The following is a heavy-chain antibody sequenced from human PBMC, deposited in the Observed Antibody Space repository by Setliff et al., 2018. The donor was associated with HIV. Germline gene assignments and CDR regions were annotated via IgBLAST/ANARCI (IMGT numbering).Heavy chain of an antibody. V-gene: IGHV4-39*01. CDR2: IYYSGST. D-gene: IGHD6-13*01. J-gene: IGHJ4*02. CDR3: ASPASDSSTINGADY. Sequence: SETLSLTCTVSGGSISSSSYYWGWIRQPPGKGLEWIGNIYYSGSTYYNPSLKSRVTISVDTSKNQFSLKLSSVTAADTAVYYCASPASDSSTINGADYWGQGTLVTVSS. CDR1: GGSISSSSYY.